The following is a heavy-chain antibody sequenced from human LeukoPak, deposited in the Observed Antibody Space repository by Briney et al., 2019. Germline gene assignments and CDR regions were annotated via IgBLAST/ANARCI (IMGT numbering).Heavy chain of an antibody. CDR1: GGSISSYY. V-gene: IGHV4-59*01. CDR3: ARDLVVPAAMPYYYYYYMDV. J-gene: IGHJ6*03. Sequence: PSETLSLTCTVSGGSISSYYWSWIRQPPGKGLEWIGDIYYSGSTNYNPSLKSRVTISVDTTNNQFSLKLSSVTAADTAVYYCARDLVVPAAMPYYYYYYMDVWGKGTTVTVSS. CDR2: IYYSGST. D-gene: IGHD2-2*01.